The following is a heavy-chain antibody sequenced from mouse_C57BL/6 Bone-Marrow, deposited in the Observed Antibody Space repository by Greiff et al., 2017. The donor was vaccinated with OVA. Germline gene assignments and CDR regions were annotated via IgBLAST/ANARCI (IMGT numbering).Heavy chain of an antibody. D-gene: IGHD2-4*01. J-gene: IGHJ2*01. V-gene: IGHV1-69*01. CDR1: GYTFTSYW. CDR2: IDPSDSYT. CDR3: AREGGLRPNFDY. Sequence: VQLKQPGAELVMPGASVKLSCKASGYTFTSYWMHWVKQRPGQGLEWIGEIDPSDSYTNYNQKFKGKSTLTVDKSSSTAYMQLSSLTSEDSAVYYCAREGGLRPNFDYWGQGTTLTVSS.